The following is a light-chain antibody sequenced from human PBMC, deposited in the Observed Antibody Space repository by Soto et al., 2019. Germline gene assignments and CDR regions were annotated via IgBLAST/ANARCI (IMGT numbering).Light chain of an antibody. CDR3: QQYGSTTALT. V-gene: IGKV3-20*01. Sequence: EIVLTQFPGTLSLSPGERATLSCRASQSVNSNYLAWYQQKPGQAPRLLIYDASSRATGIPDRFSGSGSGTDFTLTISRLEPEDFAVYYCQQYGSTTALTFGGGTKVEIK. CDR2: DAS. J-gene: IGKJ4*01. CDR1: QSVNSNY.